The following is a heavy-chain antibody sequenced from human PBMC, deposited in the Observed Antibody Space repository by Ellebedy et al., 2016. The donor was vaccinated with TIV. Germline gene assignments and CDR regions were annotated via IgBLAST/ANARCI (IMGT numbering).Heavy chain of an antibody. V-gene: IGHV3-30*18. D-gene: IGHD3-10*01. CDR2: ISYDGSNK. J-gene: IGHJ3*02. Sequence: GGSLRLSXAASGFTFSSYGMHWVRQAPGKGLEWVAVISYDGSNKYYADSVKGRFTISRDNSKNTLYLQMNSLRAEDTAIYYCAKDWPITVVRDDAFDIWGQGTMVTVSS. CDR1: GFTFSSYG. CDR3: AKDWPITVVRDDAFDI.